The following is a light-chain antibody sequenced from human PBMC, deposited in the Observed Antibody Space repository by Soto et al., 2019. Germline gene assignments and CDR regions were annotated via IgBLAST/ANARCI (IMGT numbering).Light chain of an antibody. CDR2: DAS. CDR3: QQYGSTPLT. V-gene: IGKV3-20*01. Sequence: EIVLTQSPGTLSLSPGERATLSCRASESVGSNKLAWYQQKRGQAPRFLMYDASTRATGIPDRFSGSGSGTECTLTISRLEPEDFAVYYCQQYGSTPLTFGRGTKVEIK. J-gene: IGKJ4*01. CDR1: ESVGSNK.